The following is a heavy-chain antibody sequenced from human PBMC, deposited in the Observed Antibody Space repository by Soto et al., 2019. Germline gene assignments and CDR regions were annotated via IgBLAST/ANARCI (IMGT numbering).Heavy chain of an antibody. CDR3: ARSLDSSGYYHFDY. V-gene: IGHV1-2*04. CDR1: GYTFTGYY. Sequence: ASVKVSCKASGYTFTGYYMHWVRQAPGQGLEWMGWINPNSGGTNYAQKFQGWVTMTRDTSISTAYMELSRLRSDDTAVYYCARSLDSSGYYHFDYWGQGTLVTVSS. CDR2: INPNSGGT. D-gene: IGHD3-22*01. J-gene: IGHJ4*02.